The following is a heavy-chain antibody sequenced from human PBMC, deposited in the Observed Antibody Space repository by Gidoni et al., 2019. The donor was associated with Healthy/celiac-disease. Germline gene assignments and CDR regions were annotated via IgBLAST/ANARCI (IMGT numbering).Heavy chain of an antibody. J-gene: IGHJ4*02. CDR3: ARGRSGYYTGCDY. CDR2: INHSGST. Sequence: QVQLQQWGAGLLTPSETLSLTCAVYRRSFSGYYWSWVRPPPGKGLEWIGEINHSGSTNYNPSLKSRVTISVDTSKNQFSLKRSSVTAADTAVYYCARGRSGYYTGCDYWGQGTLVTVSS. CDR1: RRSFSGYY. D-gene: IGHD3-3*01. V-gene: IGHV4-34*01.